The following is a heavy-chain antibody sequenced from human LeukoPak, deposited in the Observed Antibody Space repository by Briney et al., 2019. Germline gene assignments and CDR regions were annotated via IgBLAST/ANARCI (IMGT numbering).Heavy chain of an antibody. V-gene: IGHV5-10-1*01. Sequence: GDSLKISCKGSGYSFTTYWISWVRQMPGKGLEWMGRIDPSDSYINYSPSFQGHVTISADKSITTAYLQWSSLKASDTAMYYCARHSYLRVGYFDLWGRGTLVTVSS. D-gene: IGHD1-26*01. J-gene: IGHJ2*01. CDR1: GYSFTTYW. CDR3: ARHSYLRVGYFDL. CDR2: IDPSDSYI.